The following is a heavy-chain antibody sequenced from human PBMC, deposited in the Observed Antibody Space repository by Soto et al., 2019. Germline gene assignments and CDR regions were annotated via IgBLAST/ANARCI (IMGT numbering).Heavy chain of an antibody. D-gene: IGHD3-22*01. CDR3: AKHNQYYGISGYTDH. CDR2: IYYTGST. Sequence: SEALSLTCTVSGCSISSSNFYWGWIRQPPEKGLEWIGTIYYTGSTYCKPSLRSRVTMSVDKSKNQFSLKLSSVTAADTAPYYCAKHNQYYGISGYTDHWGQG. V-gene: IGHV4-39*01. J-gene: IGHJ5*02. CDR1: GCSISSSNFY.